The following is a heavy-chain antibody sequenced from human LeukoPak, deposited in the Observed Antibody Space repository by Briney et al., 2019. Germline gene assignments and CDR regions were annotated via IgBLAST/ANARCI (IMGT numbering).Heavy chain of an antibody. CDR2: INHSGST. V-gene: IGHV4-59*01. CDR3: ARDRWFGESFYFDY. J-gene: IGHJ4*02. D-gene: IGHD3-10*01. Sequence: SETLSLTCTVSGGSISSYHWSWIRQPPGKGLEWIGEINHSGSTNYNPSLKSRVTISLDTSKNQFSLKLSSVTAADTAIYFCARDRWFGESFYFDYWGRGTLVTVSS. CDR1: GGSISSYH.